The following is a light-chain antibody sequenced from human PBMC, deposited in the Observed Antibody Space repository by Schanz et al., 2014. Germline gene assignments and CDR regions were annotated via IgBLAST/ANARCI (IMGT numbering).Light chain of an antibody. J-gene: IGKJ1*01. CDR3: HQYHNWPPWT. V-gene: IGKV3-15*01. Sequence: EIVMTQSPATLSVSPGERATLSCRASQSVASNLAWYQHKPGQAPRLVIYGASSRATGIPARFSGSGSGTEFTLTISSLQSEDFAVYYCHQYHNWPPWTFGQGTKVEIK. CDR1: QSVASN. CDR2: GAS.